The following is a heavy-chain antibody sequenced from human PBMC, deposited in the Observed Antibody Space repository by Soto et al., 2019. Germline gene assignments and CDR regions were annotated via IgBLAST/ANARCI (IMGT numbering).Heavy chain of an antibody. CDR1: GFTFSNYD. J-gene: IGHJ3*02. CDR2: VVSVGDT. D-gene: IGHD5-12*01. CDR3: ARSLSGYDSHDAFDI. V-gene: IGHV3-13*01. Sequence: GGSLRLSCAASGFTFSNYDMHWVRQAAGKGLEWVSGVVSVGDTYYLGSVKGRLTISRENAKNSLYLQMNSLRAGDTAVYYCARSLSGYDSHDAFDIWGQGTMVTVSS.